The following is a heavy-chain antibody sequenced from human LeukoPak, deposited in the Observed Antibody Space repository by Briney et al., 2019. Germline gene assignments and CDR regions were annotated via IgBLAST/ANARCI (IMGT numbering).Heavy chain of an antibody. D-gene: IGHD1-26*01. CDR2: ITPIIDSA. CDR1: GGTLNSHT. CDR3: ARVNLRGSQYNWFDP. V-gene: IGHV1-69*08. Sequence: ASVKVSCKASGGTLNSHTFSWVRQAPGQGLEWMGRITPIIDSAKYAQNFQDGVSIIADKSTSTVYLELSSLRSEDTAVYFRARVNLRGSQYNWFDPWGQGTLVTVPS. J-gene: IGHJ5*02.